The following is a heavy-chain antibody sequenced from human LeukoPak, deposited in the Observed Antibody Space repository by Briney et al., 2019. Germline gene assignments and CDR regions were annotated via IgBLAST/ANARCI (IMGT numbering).Heavy chain of an antibody. J-gene: IGHJ4*02. V-gene: IGHV3-23*01. D-gene: IGHD1-26*01. CDR1: GFTFSSYA. CDR3: AKDKDLLGWELLGYFDY. CDR2: ISGSGGST. Sequence: PGGSLRLSCAASGFTFSSYAMSWVRQAPGKGLEWVSAISGSGGSTYYADSVKGRFTISRDNSKNTLYLQMNSLRAEDTALYYCAKDKDLLGWELLGYFDYWGQGTLVTVSS.